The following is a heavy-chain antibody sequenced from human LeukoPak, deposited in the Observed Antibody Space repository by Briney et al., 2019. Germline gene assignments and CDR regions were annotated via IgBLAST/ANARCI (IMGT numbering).Heavy chain of an antibody. Sequence: PSETLSLACAVSGHSISSSYYWGWIRQPPGKGLEWIGSTYHSGSTYYNPSLKSRVTKSVDTSKNQFSLKLSSVTAADTAVYYCARHVENGSEKFHGLRDYRGQGTLVTVSS. D-gene: IGHD2-15*01. V-gene: IGHV4-38-2*01. CDR2: TYHSGST. CDR1: GHSISSSYY. J-gene: IGHJ4*02. CDR3: ARHVENGSEKFHGLRDY.